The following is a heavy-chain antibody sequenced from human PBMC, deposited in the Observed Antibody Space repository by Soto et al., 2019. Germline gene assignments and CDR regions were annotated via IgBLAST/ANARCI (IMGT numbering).Heavy chain of an antibody. D-gene: IGHD2-2*01. V-gene: IGHV3-21*01. CDR2: ISKSDYT. Sequence: GGSLRLSCTGSGFAFNNYGINWVRQAPGQGLGWVSSISKSDYTYYSDSVKGRFTISRDNAKNSVSLQMNTLRVEDTAVYYCAREDSIIIPAVSDFWGQGTLVTVSS. J-gene: IGHJ4*02. CDR1: GFAFNNYG. CDR3: AREDSIIIPAVSDF.